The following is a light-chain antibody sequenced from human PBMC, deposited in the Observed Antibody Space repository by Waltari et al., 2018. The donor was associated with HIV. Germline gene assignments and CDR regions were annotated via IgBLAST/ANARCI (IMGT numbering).Light chain of an antibody. CDR1: RSVSSK. CDR2: GAS. CDR3: HQYNNWLT. J-gene: IGKJ4*01. Sequence: EIVMTQSPATLSVSPGETATLSCRASRSVSSKLAWYPQKPGQAPRLLIYGASTRATGIPARFSCTGSGTEFTLTISSLQSEDFAIYYCHQYNNWLTFGGGTKLDIK. V-gene: IGKV3-15*01.